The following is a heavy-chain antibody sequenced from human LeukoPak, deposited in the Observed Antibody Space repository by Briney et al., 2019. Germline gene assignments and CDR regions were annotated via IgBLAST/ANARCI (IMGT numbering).Heavy chain of an antibody. Sequence: GGSLRLSCAASGFTFSSYSMNWVRQAPGKGLEWVSSISSSSSYIYYADSVKGRFTISRDNSKNTLYLQMNSLRAEDTAVYYCAKDLVDTAMVLGLLGYWGQGTLVTVSS. V-gene: IGHV3-21*04. J-gene: IGHJ4*02. CDR1: GFTFSSYS. D-gene: IGHD5-18*01. CDR2: ISSSSSYI. CDR3: AKDLVDTAMVLGLLGY.